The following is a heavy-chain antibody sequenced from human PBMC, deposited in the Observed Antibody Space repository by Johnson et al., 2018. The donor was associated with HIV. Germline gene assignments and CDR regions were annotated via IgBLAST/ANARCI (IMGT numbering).Heavy chain of an antibody. CDR1: GFTFSSYP. J-gene: IGHJ3*02. D-gene: IGHD3-3*01. Sequence: QVQLVESGGGLVQPGGSLRLSCAASGFTFSSYPMHWVRQAPGKGLQWVALLSYDGNNKYYSDPVQGRFTISRDNSKNTLYLHMNNLTAEDTAVYHCAKGYYDSSFGLDMWGQGTMVIVSS. CDR2: LSYDGNNK. V-gene: IGHV3-30*04. CDR3: AKGYYDSSFGLDM.